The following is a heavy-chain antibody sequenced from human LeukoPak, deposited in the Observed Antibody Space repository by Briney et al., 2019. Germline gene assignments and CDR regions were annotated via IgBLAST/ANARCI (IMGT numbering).Heavy chain of an antibody. CDR3: ARGVATVDY. Sequence: SETLSLTCTVSGGSISSYYWSWIRQPPGKGPEWIGYIYYSGSTNYNPSLKSRVTISVDTSKNQFSLKLSSVTAADTAVYYCARGVATVDYRGQGTLVTVSS. CDR2: IYYSGST. CDR1: GGSISSYY. J-gene: IGHJ4*02. D-gene: IGHD5-12*01. V-gene: IGHV4-59*01.